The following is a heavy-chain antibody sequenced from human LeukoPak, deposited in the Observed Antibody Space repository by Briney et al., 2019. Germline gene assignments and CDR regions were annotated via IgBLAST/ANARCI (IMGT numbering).Heavy chain of an antibody. J-gene: IGHJ4*02. CDR3: ARASQWLAFDY. Sequence: GGSLRLSCAASGFTVSSNYMSWVRQAPGKGLEGVSVIYNGGSTKYADSVKGRFTISRDNSENTLYLQMNSLRDEDTVVYFCARASQWLAFDYWGQGTLVTVSS. V-gene: IGHV3-66*01. D-gene: IGHD6-19*01. CDR1: GFTVSSNY. CDR2: IYNGGST.